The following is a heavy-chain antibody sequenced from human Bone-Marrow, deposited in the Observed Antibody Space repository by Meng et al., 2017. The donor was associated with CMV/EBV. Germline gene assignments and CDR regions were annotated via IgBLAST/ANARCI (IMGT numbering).Heavy chain of an antibody. CDR1: GGSISSSSYY. CDR3: ARGDCSSTSCYPYYGLDV. Sequence: GSLRLSCTVSGGSISSSSYYWGWIRQPPGKGLEWIGSIYYSGSTYYNPSLKSRVTISVDTSKNQFSLKLSSVTAADTAVYYCARGDCSSTSCYPYYGLDVWGQGTTVTV. CDR2: IYYSGST. V-gene: IGHV4-39*07. J-gene: IGHJ6*02. D-gene: IGHD2-2*01.